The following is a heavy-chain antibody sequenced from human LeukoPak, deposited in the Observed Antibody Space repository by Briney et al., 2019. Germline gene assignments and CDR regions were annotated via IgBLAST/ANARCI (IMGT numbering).Heavy chain of an antibody. Sequence: GGSLRLSCAASGFTFSSYGMHWVRQAPGKGLEWVAVISYDGSNKYYADSVKGRFTISRDNSKNTLYLQMNSLRAEDTAVYYCARVSGAEAATGGSFDRWGQGTLVTVSS. V-gene: IGHV3-30*03. J-gene: IGHJ4*02. CDR3: ARVSGAEAATGGSFDR. D-gene: IGHD6-13*01. CDR1: GFTFSSYG. CDR2: ISYDGSNK.